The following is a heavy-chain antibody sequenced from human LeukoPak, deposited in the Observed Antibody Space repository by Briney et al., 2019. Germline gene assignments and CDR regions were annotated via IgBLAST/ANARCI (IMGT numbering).Heavy chain of an antibody. D-gene: IGHD2-21*02. CDR1: GYTFTSYA. Sequence: ASVKVSCKASGYTFTSYAMHWVRQAPGQRLEWMGWINAGNGKTKYSQKFQGRVTITRDTSASTAYMELSSLRSEDTAVYYCARGHVGYCGGDCYSYGLFDYWGQGTLVTVSS. J-gene: IGHJ4*02. CDR2: INAGNGKT. CDR3: ARGHVGYCGGDCYSYGLFDY. V-gene: IGHV1-3*01.